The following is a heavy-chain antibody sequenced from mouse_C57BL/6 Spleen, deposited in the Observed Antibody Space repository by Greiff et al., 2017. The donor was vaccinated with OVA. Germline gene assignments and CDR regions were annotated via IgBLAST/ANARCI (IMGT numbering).Heavy chain of an antibody. D-gene: IGHD1-1*01. J-gene: IGHJ4*01. Sequence: EVKLEESGGGLVQPKGSLKLSCAASGFSFNTYAMNWVRQAPGKGLEWVARIRSKSNNYATYYADSVKDRFTISRDDSESMLYLQMNNLKTEDTAMYYCVRQGYGSSYYAMDYWGQGTSVTVSS. CDR2: IRSKSNNYAT. V-gene: IGHV10-1*01. CDR3: VRQGYGSSYYAMDY. CDR1: GFSFNTYA.